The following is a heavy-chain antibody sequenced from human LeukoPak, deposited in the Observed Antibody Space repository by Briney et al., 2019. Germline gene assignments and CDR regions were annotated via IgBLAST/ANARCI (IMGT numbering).Heavy chain of an antibody. D-gene: IGHD3-22*01. CDR2: INHSGST. Sequence: SETLSLTCAVYGGSFSGYYWSWIRQPPGKGLEWIGEINHSGSTNYNPSLKSRVTISVDTSKNQFSLKLSSVTAADTAVYYCARRPGGYSVHYYYMDVWGKGTTVTISS. CDR1: GGSFSGYY. V-gene: IGHV4-34*01. CDR3: ARRPGGYSVHYYYMDV. J-gene: IGHJ6*03.